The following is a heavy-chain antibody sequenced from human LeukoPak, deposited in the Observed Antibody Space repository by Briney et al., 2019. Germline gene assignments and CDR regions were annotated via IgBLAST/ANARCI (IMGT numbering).Heavy chain of an antibody. CDR2: INHSGST. CDR3: ARDRPGNYFDS. V-gene: IGHV4-34*01. J-gene: IGHJ4*02. Sequence: SETLSLTCAVYGGSFSGYYWSWIRQPPGKGLEWIGEINHSGSTNYNPSLKSRVTISVDTSKNQFSLKLSSVTAADTAVYYCARDRPGNYFDSWGQGTLVTVSS. CDR1: GGSFSGYY.